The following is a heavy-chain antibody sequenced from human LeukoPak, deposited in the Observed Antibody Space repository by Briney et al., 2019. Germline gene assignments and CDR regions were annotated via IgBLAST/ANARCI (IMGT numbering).Heavy chain of an antibody. CDR1: GGSFSGYY. CDR3: ASVMAAAVGAEYFQH. V-gene: IGHV4-34*01. J-gene: IGHJ1*01. Sequence: SETLSLTCAVYGGSFSGYYWSWIRQPPGKGLEWIGEINHSGSTNYNPSLKSRVTISVDTSKNQFSLKLSSVTAADTAVHYCASVMAAAVGAEYFQHWGQGTLVTVSS. D-gene: IGHD6-13*01. CDR2: INHSGST.